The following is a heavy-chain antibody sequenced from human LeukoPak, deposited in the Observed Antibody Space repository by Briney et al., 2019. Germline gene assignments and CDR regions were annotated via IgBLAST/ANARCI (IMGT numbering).Heavy chain of an antibody. D-gene: IGHD5-18*01. J-gene: IGHJ4*02. CDR3: AKDQGFSYYYLDY. V-gene: IGHV3-23*01. CDR1: GFTINSQA. CDR2: ISANGANT. Sequence: GGSLRLSCVPSGFTINSQALSWVRQPPGTGSEWVSGISANGANTYYTDSVRGRFTISRDNSKNTVYLQMSSLSAEDTAIYYCAKDQGFSYYYLDYWGQGILVTVSS.